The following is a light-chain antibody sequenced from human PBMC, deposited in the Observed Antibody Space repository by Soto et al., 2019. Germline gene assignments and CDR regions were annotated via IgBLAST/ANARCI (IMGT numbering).Light chain of an antibody. CDR1: QSVSNN. CDR2: AAS. CDR3: QQYNSWLRVT. V-gene: IGKV3-15*01. Sequence: EIVMTQSPVTLSVSPGERVTLSCRASQSVSNNLAWYQQKSGQTPRLLTYAASTRVTGIPARFSGSGSGTEFTLTISSLQSEDFAIYYCQQYNSWLRVTFGQGTRLDIK. J-gene: IGKJ5*01.